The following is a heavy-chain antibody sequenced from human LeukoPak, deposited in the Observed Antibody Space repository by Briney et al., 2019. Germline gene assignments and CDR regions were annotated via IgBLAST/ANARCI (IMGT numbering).Heavy chain of an antibody. D-gene: IGHD2-15*01. CDR1: GFSLNDHF. CDR3: GRAANRDNYYYAMGV. V-gene: IGHV3-72*01. CDR2: SRNKAKSYAT. Sequence: PGGSLRLSCAASGFSLNDHFMDWVRQAPGKGLEWVGCSRNKAKSYATEYAASVKGRFTISRDESKNSLYLQMNNLKSEDTAVYYCGRAANRDNYYYAMGVWGRGTTVTVSS. J-gene: IGHJ6*02.